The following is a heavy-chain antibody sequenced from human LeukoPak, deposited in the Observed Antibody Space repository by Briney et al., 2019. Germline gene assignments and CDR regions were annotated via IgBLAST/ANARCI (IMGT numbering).Heavy chain of an antibody. D-gene: IGHD3-22*01. J-gene: IGHJ3*02. CDR3: ASMVINDAFDI. V-gene: IGHV3-21*01. CDR1: GFTFSSYS. CDR2: ISSTGSYI. Sequence: GGSLRLSCATSGFTFSSYSMNWVRQAPGKGLEWVPFISSTGSYIYYADSVKGRFTISRDNAKNSLYLQMNSLRAEDTAVYYCASMVINDAFDIWGQGTMVTVSS.